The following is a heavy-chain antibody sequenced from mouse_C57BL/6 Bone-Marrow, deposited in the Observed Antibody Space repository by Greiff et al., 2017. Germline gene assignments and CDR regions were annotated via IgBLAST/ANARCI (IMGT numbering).Heavy chain of an antibody. CDR3: ARDYDPAWFAY. V-gene: IGHV1-69*01. J-gene: IGHJ3*01. Sequence: VQLQQPGAELVMPGASVKLSCKASGYTFTSYWMHWVKQRPGQGLEWIGELDPPDSYTNYNQKFKGKSTLTVDKSSSTAYMQLSSLTSEASAFYYCARDYDPAWFAYWGQGTLVTVSA. CDR2: LDPPDSYT. D-gene: IGHD2-4*01. CDR1: GYTFTSYW.